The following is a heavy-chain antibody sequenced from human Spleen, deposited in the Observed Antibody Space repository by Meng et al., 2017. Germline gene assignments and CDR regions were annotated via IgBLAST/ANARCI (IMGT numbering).Heavy chain of an antibody. CDR3: AGGDSGSYSFDY. Sequence: GESLKISCAASGFTFSSYWMHWVRQTPGKGLVWVSRINTDGTTTTYADSVKGRFTISRDNSKNTLYLQMNSLRAEDTAVYYCAGGDSGSYSFDYWGQGTLVTVSS. V-gene: IGHV3-74*01. J-gene: IGHJ4*02. D-gene: IGHD1-26*01. CDR2: INTDGTTT. CDR1: GFTFSSYW.